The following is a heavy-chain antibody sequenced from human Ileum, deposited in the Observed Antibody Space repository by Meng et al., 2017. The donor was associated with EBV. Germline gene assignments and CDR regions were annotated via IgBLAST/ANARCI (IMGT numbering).Heavy chain of an antibody. J-gene: IGHJ4*02. V-gene: IGHV1-3*04. CDR2: SNTQNSER. CDR3: GARAQFKIGPFDY. Sequence: KPRDSMKLTCQASGYTFTSCCKHWSRQRQAPRNGWMGLSNTQNSERAFANTSPRRLTTITEKTASNAYIIMISFSTEAKAVYYCGARAQFKIGPFDYWGQGTLVTVSS. D-gene: IGHD3-10*01. CDR1: GYTFTSCC.